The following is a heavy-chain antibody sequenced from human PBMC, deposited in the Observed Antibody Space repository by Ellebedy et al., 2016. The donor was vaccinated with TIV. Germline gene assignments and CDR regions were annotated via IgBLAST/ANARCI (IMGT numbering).Heavy chain of an antibody. Sequence: GESLKISCAASGFTFSSYAMNWVRQAPGKGLEWVSSISSSSSHKFFADSVKGRFTISRDNAKNSLYLQMDSLRAEDTAVYYCARATEGLDYWGQGTLVTVSS. CDR1: GFTFSSYA. CDR2: ISSSSSHK. CDR3: ARATEGLDY. V-gene: IGHV3-21*01. D-gene: IGHD1-14*01. J-gene: IGHJ4*02.